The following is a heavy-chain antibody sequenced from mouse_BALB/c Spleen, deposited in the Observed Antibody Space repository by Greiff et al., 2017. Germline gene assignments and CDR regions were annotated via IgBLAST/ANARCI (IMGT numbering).Heavy chain of an antibody. Sequence: QVQLQQSGPELVKPGASVKLSCKASGYTFTSYYMYWVKQRPGQGLEWIGEINPSNGGTNFNEKFKSKATLTVDKSSSTAYMQLSSLTSEDSAVYYCTRSLGYYAMDYWGQGTSVTVSS. D-gene: IGHD1-2*01. V-gene: IGHV1S81*02. J-gene: IGHJ4*01. CDR1: GYTFTSYY. CDR2: INPSNGGT. CDR3: TRSLGYYAMDY.